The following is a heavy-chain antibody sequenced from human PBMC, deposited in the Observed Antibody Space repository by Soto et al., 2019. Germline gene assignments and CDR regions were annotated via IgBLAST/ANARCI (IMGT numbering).Heavy chain of an antibody. CDR1: SASVTNNNW. J-gene: IGHJ4*02. CDR3: TKNSDYALDY. D-gene: IGHD4-17*01. CDR2: VHSWVGA. Sequence: PSETLSLTCAVSSASVTNNNWWSWVRQSEGKGLEWIGEVHSWVGATYHPSFESRVTMSVDKSKNEFSLKPDYVTAAETAIYYCTKNSDYALDYWGQGTLVTVSS. V-gene: IGHV4-4*02.